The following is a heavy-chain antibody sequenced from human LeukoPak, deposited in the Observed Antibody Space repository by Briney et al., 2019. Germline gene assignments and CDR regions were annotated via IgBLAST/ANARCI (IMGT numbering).Heavy chain of an antibody. J-gene: IGHJ6*03. D-gene: IGHD6-19*01. CDR2: INPNSGGT. CDR3: AREASGWYELSDYYYYMDV. Sequence: GASVKVSCKASGYTFTSYYMHWVRQAPGQGLEWMGWINPNSGGTNYAQKFQGRVTMTRDTSISTAYMELSRLRSDDTAVYYCAREASGWYELSDYYYYMDVWGKGTTVTVSS. CDR1: GYTFTSYY. V-gene: IGHV1-2*02.